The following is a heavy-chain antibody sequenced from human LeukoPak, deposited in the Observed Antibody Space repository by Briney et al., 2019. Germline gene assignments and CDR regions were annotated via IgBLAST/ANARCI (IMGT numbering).Heavy chain of an antibody. J-gene: IGHJ3*02. CDR1: GGSFSGYY. Sequence: SETLSLTCAVYGGSFSGYYWSWIRQPPGKGLEWIGEINHSGSTNYNPSPKSRVTISVDTSKNQFSLKLSSVTAADTAVYYCARGPPPYYYDSSGYYETLDAFDIWGQGTMVTVSS. CDR2: INHSGST. CDR3: ARGPPPYYYDSSGYYETLDAFDI. V-gene: IGHV4-34*01. D-gene: IGHD3-22*01.